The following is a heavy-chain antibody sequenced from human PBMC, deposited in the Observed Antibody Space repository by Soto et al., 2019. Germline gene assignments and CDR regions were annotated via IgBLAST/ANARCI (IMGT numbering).Heavy chain of an antibody. Sequence: QLQLQESGPGLVKPSETLSLTCTVSGGSISSSSYYWGWIRQPPGKGLEWIGSIYYSGSTYYNPSLKSRVTISVDTSKNQFSLKLSSVTAADTAVYYCARRALNNWFDPWGQGTLVTVSS. CDR2: IYYSGST. V-gene: IGHV4-39*01. D-gene: IGHD3-9*01. CDR3: ARRALNNWFDP. J-gene: IGHJ5*02. CDR1: GGSISSSSYY.